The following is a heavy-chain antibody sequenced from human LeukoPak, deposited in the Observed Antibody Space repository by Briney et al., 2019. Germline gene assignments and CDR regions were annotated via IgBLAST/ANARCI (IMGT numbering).Heavy chain of an antibody. J-gene: IGHJ4*02. CDR1: GFTFRSYG. CDR3: AKGLVRPVMGSFDY. Sequence: PGGSLRLSCAASGFTFRSYGLSWVRQAPGKGLEWVSTISGSGESTYYADSVKGRFTISRDNSKYTLYLQMNSLKTEDTAVYFCAKGLVRPVMGSFDYWGQGSLVTVSS. D-gene: IGHD3-10*01. CDR2: ISGSGEST. V-gene: IGHV3-23*01.